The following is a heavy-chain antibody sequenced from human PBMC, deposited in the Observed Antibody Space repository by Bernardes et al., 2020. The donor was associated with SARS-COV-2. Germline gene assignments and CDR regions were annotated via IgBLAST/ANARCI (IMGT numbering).Heavy chain of an antibody. D-gene: IGHD3-10*01. Sequence: GGSLRLSCAASGFTFSSYAMTWVRQAPGKGLEWVSTISGSGGSTYYADSVKGRFTISRDNSKNTLYLQMNSLRAEDTAVFYCAGYGSGGYKWFDPWAQGTMVTVSS. CDR1: GFTFSSYA. CDR3: AGYGSGGYKWFDP. V-gene: IGHV3-23*01. J-gene: IGHJ5*02. CDR2: ISGSGGST.